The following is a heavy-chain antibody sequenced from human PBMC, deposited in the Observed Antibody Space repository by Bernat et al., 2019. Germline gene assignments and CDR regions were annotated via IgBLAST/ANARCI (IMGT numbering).Heavy chain of an antibody. CDR2: IYPGDSDT. D-gene: IGHD5-24*01. CDR3: GRLPPQPNYFDP. CDR1: GYSFTNYW. Sequence: EVQLVQSGAEVKKPGESLKISCKASGYSFTNYWIGWVRQLPGKGLEWMGLIYPGDSDTRYSPSFLGQVTISADKSINTAYLQWNSLKTSDTAIYYCGRLPPQPNYFDPGGQGTLVTVSS. V-gene: IGHV5-51*01. J-gene: IGHJ5*02.